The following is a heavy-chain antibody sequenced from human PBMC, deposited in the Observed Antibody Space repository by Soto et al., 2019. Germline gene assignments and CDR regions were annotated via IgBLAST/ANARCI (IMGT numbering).Heavy chain of an antibody. CDR1: GFPFSSYA. CDR2: INGASTTT. V-gene: IGHV3-48*02. J-gene: IGHJ4*02. Sequence: DVQLVGSGGGLVQRGGSLRLSCVASGFPFSSYAMHWVRQAPGKGLEWISYINGASTTTFYADSVKGRFTVSRDNAKNSVYLQMSSLRHEDTAFYYCAIDLSYWGQGMLVTVSS. CDR3: AIDLSY.